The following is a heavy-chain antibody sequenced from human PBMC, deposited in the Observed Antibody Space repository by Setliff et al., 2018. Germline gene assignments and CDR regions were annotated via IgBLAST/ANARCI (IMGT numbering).Heavy chain of an antibody. CDR1: GCPISRGFY. CDR3: ARAAARAEYSDTSAYLPFDF. J-gene: IGHJ4*02. Sequence: SETLSLTCTVSGCPISRGFYWGWIRQSPGKGLEWIGSVYHSGSSYQNPSLRSRIAVSVDTSKYQFSLRLSSVTAADTAVYFCARAAARAEYSDTSAYLPFDFWGLGTLVTVSS. V-gene: IGHV4-38-2*02. D-gene: IGHD3-16*01. CDR2: VYHSGSS.